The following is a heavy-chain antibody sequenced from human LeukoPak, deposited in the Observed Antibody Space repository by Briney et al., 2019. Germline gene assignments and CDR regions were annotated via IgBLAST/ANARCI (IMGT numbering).Heavy chain of an antibody. CDR2: IYYSGST. Sequence: PSKTLSLTCTVSGVSISSYYWSWIRQPPGKGLEWIGYIYYSGSTNYNPSLKSRVTISVDTSKNQFSLKLSSVTAADTAVYYCASSVIEYHYDSSGYYLLSYFDYWGQGTLVTVSS. CDR3: ASSVIEYHYDSSGYYLLSYFDY. V-gene: IGHV4-59*01. J-gene: IGHJ4*02. D-gene: IGHD3-22*01. CDR1: GVSISSYY.